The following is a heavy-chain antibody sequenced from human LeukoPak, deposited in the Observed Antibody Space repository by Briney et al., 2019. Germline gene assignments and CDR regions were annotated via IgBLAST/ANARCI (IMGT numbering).Heavy chain of an antibody. D-gene: IGHD1-26*01. J-gene: IGHJ3*02. Sequence: GGSLRLSCAASGLTFSKYAMHWVRQTPGKGLEWVAAIWNDGSDENYADSVKGRFTISSDNSKSTLYLQMNSLRAEDSAVYYCAFEIGRSQGAFDIWGQGTMITVSS. CDR1: GLTFSKYA. V-gene: IGHV3-33*01. CDR3: AFEIGRSQGAFDI. CDR2: IWNDGSDE.